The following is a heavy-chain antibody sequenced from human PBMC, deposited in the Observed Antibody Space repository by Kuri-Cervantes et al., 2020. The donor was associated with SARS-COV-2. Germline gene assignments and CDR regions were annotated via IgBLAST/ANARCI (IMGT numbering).Heavy chain of an antibody. CDR1: GGSISSYY. Sequence: SETLSLTCTVSGGSISSYYWSWIRQPAGKGLEWIGRIYTSGSTNYNPSLKSRVTMSVDTSKNQFSLKLSSVTAADTAAYYCARVAVVVVAADWYFDLWGRGTLVTVSS. V-gene: IGHV4-4*07. J-gene: IGHJ2*01. D-gene: IGHD2-15*01. CDR2: IYTSGST. CDR3: ARVAVVVVAADWYFDL.